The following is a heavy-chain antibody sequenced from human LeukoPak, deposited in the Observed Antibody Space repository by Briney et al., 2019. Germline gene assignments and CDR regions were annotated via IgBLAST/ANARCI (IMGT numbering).Heavy chain of an antibody. D-gene: IGHD6-13*01. V-gene: IGHV4-59*01. CDR1: VGSISSYY. J-gene: IGHJ4*02. Sequence: SETLSLTCTVSVGSISSYYWSWIRQPPGKGLEWIGYIYYSGTTNYNPSLKRRGTISVDTSKNQFSLKLSSVTAADTGVYYCARGVYIAAAQYGYWGQGTLVTVSS. CDR2: IYYSGTT. CDR3: ARGVYIAAAQYGY.